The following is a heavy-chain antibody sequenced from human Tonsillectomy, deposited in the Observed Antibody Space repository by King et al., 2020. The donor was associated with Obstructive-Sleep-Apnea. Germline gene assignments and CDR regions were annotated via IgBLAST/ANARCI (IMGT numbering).Heavy chain of an antibody. J-gene: IGHJ4*02. V-gene: IGHV4-59*01. CDR1: GGSISTYY. CDR3: ARALTGYYGY. CDR2: IYNSGST. Sequence: QLQESGPGLVKPSETLSLTCTVSGGSISTYYWSWIRQPPGKGLEWVGNIYNSGSTNYNPSLKSRVTVSLDTSKNQFSLKLSSVTAADTAVYYCARALTGYYGYWGQGALVTVSS. D-gene: IGHD3-9*01.